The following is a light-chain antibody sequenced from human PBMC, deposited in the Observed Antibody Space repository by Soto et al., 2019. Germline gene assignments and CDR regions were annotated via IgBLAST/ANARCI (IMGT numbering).Light chain of an antibody. CDR3: QQYGSSPLT. Sequence: EIVLTQSPATLSLSPGERATLSCGASQSVSSTYLAWYQQKPGLAPRLLIYSRATGIPDRFSGSGSGTDFTLTIGRLGPEDFAVYYCQQYGSSPLTFGQGTKLEIK. J-gene: IGKJ2*01. V-gene: IGKV3D-20*01. CDR1: QSVSSTY.